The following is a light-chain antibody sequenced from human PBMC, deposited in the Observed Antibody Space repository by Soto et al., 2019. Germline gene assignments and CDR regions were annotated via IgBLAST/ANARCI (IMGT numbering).Light chain of an antibody. CDR1: SSDVGSYNL. J-gene: IGLJ2*01. CDR3: CSYAGSSTLV. CDR2: EGS. Sequence: QSALTQPAYVSGSPGQSITISCTGTSSDVGSYNLVSWYQQHPGKAPKLLIYEGSKRPSGVSNRFSGSKSGNTASLPISWLQAEDEADYYCCSYAGSSTLVFGGWTKL. V-gene: IGLV2-23*01.